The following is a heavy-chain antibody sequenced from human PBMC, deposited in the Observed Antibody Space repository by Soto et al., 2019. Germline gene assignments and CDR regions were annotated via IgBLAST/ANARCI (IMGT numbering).Heavy chain of an antibody. J-gene: IGHJ3*02. CDR2: IYRGIAT. CDR3: ARDRSDSSRADSFDI. D-gene: IGHD6-25*01. CDR1: GFSVSNTY. Sequence: GGSLRLSCAVSGFSVSNTYMSWVRQAPGKGLEWVSVIYRGIATHYADSVKGRFTISRNNSKNTVYLQMNSLRAEDTAVYYCARDRSDSSRADSFDIWGQGTMVTVSS. V-gene: IGHV3-53*01.